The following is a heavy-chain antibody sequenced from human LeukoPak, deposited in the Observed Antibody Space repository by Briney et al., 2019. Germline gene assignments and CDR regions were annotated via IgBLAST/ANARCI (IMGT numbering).Heavy chain of an antibody. CDR3: AKGSYYYDSADYFDY. D-gene: IGHD3-22*01. CDR2: ISGSGGST. V-gene: IGHV3-23*01. J-gene: IGHJ4*02. Sequence: GGSLRLSCAASGFTFSSYAMSWVRQAPGKGLEWVSAISGSGGSTYYADSVKGRFTISRDNSKNTLYLQMNSLRAEDTAVYHCAKGSYYYDSADYFDYWGQGTLVTVSS. CDR1: GFTFSSYA.